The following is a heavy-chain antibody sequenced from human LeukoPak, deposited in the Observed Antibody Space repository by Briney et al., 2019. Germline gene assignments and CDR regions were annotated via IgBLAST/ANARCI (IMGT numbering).Heavy chain of an antibody. D-gene: IGHD4/OR15-4a*01. CDR3: TTDGAGRLGRGSPPYYFDY. J-gene: IGHJ4*02. CDR2: IKGKSDGGTT. V-gene: IGHV3-15*01. CDR1: GFSFSNAW. Sequence: PGGSLRLSCAASGFSFSNAWMYWVRQAPGKGLECVGRIKGKSDGGTTDSAAPVKGRFIISRDDSKNTPFLQMNSLKTEDTAVYYCTTDGAGRLGRGSPPYYFDYWGQGSLVTVSS.